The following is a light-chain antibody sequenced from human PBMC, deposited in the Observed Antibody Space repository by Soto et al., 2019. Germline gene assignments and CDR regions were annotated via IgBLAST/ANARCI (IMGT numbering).Light chain of an antibody. CDR2: YDD. CDR3: AAWDDSLNGWV. J-gene: IGLJ3*02. CDR1: SSNIGNNA. Sequence: QSVLTQPPSVSEAPRQRVTISCSGSSSNIGNNAVNWYQQIPGKAPKLLIYYDDLLPSGVSDRFSGSKSGTSASLAISGLQAEDEAEYYCAAWDDSLNGWVFGVGTKLTVL. V-gene: IGLV1-36*01.